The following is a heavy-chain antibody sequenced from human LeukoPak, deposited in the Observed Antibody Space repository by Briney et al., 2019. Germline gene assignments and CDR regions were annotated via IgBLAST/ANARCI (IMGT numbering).Heavy chain of an antibody. CDR1: GFTFNNYN. J-gene: IGHJ4*02. CDR3: AKDDAWLQFGE. Sequence: GGSLRLSCATSGFTFNNYNMNWVRQAPGRALEWVSSITSSGTYIFYADSVKGRFTISRDNSKNTLYLEVISLTVEDTAVYYCAKDDAWLQFGEWSQGTLVTVSS. D-gene: IGHD5-24*01. V-gene: IGHV3-21*04. CDR2: ITSSGTYI.